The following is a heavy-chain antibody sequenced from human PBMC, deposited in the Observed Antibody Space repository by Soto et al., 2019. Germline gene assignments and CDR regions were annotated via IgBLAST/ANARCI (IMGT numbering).Heavy chain of an antibody. D-gene: IGHD1-26*01. CDR1: GFTFSTFA. Sequence: GGSLRLSCAASGFTFSTFAMNWVRQAPGKGLEWVSGITGGSGFTFYADSVKGRFTISRDDSENTLFLQMSSLRAEDTAKYYCAKSGPTNYFDFWGQGTLVTVSS. J-gene: IGHJ4*02. V-gene: IGHV3-23*01. CDR3: AKSGPTNYFDF. CDR2: ITGGSGFT.